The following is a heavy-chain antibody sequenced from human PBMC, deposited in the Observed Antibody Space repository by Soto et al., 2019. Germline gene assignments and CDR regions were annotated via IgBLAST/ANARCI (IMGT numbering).Heavy chain of an antibody. CDR2: ISDTGRDT. CDR3: ATSSERLSLVTLGGLIPWGFDY. V-gene: IGHV3-23*01. J-gene: IGHJ4*02. CDR1: GFTFNYYD. Sequence: EAQLLESGGGLVQPGGSLRLSCVASGFTFNYYDVTWVRRAPGKGLDWVSTISDTGRDTYFGDSVRGRFSISRDKSRNAVYLQMHSLTVDDTALYYCATSSERLSLVTLGGLIPWGFDYRGQGILVTVSS. D-gene: IGHD3-16*01.